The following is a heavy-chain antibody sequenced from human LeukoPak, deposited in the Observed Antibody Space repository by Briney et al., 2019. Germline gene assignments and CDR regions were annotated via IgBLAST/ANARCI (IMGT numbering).Heavy chain of an antibody. V-gene: IGHV4-59*01. D-gene: IGHD3-22*01. CDR3: ARVGYYDSSGYYKPPVYFDY. Sequence: SETLSLTCTASGGSISSYYWSWIRQPPGKRLEWIGYIYYSGSTNYNPSLKSRVTISVDTSKNQFSLKLSSVTAADTAVYYCARVGYYDSSGYYKPPVYFDYWGQGTLVTVSS. CDR2: IYYSGST. J-gene: IGHJ4*02. CDR1: GGSISSYY.